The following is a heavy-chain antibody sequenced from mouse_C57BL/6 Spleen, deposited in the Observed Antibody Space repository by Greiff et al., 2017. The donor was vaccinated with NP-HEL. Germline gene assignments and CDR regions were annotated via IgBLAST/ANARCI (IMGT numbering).Heavy chain of an antibody. Sequence: QVQLKQSGAELVKPGASVKLSCKASGYTFTSYWMHWVKQRPGRGLEWIGRIDPNSGGTKYNEKFKSKATLTVDKPSSTAYMQLSSLTSEDSAVYYCARDYGSSYEGYFDYWGQGTTLTVSS. J-gene: IGHJ2*01. D-gene: IGHD1-1*01. V-gene: IGHV1-72*01. CDR2: IDPNSGGT. CDR1: GYTFTSYW. CDR3: ARDYGSSYEGYFDY.